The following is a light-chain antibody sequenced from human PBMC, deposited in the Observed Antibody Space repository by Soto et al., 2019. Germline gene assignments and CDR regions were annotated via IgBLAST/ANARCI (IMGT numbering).Light chain of an antibody. CDR1: QSISSY. CDR2: AAS. Sequence: EIQMTKSPSCLSASVGDRVTITCRASQSISSYLNWYQQKPGKAPKLLIYAASSLQSGVPSRFSGSGSGTDFTLTISSLQPEDFATYYCQQSYSTPWTFGQGTKVDIK. J-gene: IGKJ1*01. V-gene: IGKV1-39*01. CDR3: QQSYSTPWT.